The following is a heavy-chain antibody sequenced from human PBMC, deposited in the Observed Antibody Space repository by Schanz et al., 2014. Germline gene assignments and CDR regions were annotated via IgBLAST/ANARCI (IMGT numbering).Heavy chain of an antibody. CDR1: GYTFTSYG. D-gene: IGHD2-2*01. CDR2: ISAYNGNT. J-gene: IGHJ5*02. Sequence: QVHLVQSGTQVKKPGASVKVSCKASGYTFTSYGINWVRQAPGQGLEWMGWISAYNGNTNYAQKLQGRVTMTADTSTSTAYMDLRSLRSDDTAVYYCARDRRRYCSTASCLHDNWFDPWGQGTLVTVSS. V-gene: IGHV1-18*01. CDR3: ARDRRRYCSTASCLHDNWFDP.